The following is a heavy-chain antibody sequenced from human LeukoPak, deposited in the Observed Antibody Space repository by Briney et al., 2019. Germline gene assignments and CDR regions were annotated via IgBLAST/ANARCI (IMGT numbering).Heavy chain of an antibody. CDR2: IRYDGSNK. J-gene: IGHJ4*02. D-gene: IGHD4-17*01. V-gene: IGHV3-30*02. Sequence: GGSLRLSCAASGFTFSSYGMHWVRQAPGKGLEWVAFIRYDGSNKYYADSVKGRFTISRDNAKNSLYLQMNSLRAEDTAVYYCARGVHGDYPLLFDYWGQGTLVTVSS. CDR1: GFTFSSYG. CDR3: ARGVHGDYPLLFDY.